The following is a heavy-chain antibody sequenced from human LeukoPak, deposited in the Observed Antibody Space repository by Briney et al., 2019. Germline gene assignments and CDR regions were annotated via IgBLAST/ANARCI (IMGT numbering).Heavy chain of an antibody. CDR1: GYTFTSHG. CDR2: ITVNNGYT. V-gene: IGHV1-18*01. Sequence: ASVKVSCKASGYTFTSHGFIWLRQAPGQGLEWMGWITVNNGYTKYAQELQGRVTMTTDTSTSTAYMELRSLRSDDTAVYYCAKVHCIGTNCNHIWTYFDYWGQRTLVTVSS. CDR3: AKVHCIGTNCNHIWTYFDY. D-gene: IGHD2-2*01. J-gene: IGHJ4*02.